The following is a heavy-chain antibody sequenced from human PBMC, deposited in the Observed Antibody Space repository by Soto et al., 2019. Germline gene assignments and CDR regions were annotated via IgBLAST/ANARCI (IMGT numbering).Heavy chain of an antibody. D-gene: IGHD4-17*01. CDR3: AKDPYYGGNRRYFDY. CDR2: ISYDGSNK. Sequence: PGGSLRLSCAASGFTFSSYGMHWVRQAPGKGLEWVAVISYDGSNKYYADSVKGRFTISRDNSKNTLYLQMNSLRAEDTAVYYCAKDPYYGGNRRYFDYWGQGTLVTVSS. CDR1: GFTFSSYG. J-gene: IGHJ4*02. V-gene: IGHV3-30*18.